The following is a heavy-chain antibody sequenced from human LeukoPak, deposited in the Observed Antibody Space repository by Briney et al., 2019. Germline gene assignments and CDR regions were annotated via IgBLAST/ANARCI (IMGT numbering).Heavy chain of an antibody. CDR2: IYYSGST. J-gene: IGHJ6*03. Sequence: KPSETLSLTCTVSGGSISNYYWSWIRQPPGKGLEWIGYIYYSGSTNYNPSLKSRVTISVDTSKNQFSLKLSSVTAADTAVYYCARGGAMGTYYYYMDVWGKGTTVTISS. CDR1: GGSISNYY. D-gene: IGHD1-1*01. CDR3: ARGGAMGTYYYYMDV. V-gene: IGHV4-59*01.